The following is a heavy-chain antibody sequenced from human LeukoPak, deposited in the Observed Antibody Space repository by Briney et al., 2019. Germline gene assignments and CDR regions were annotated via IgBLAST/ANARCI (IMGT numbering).Heavy chain of an antibody. V-gene: IGHV3-23*01. J-gene: IGHJ4*02. CDR1: GFTFSSYA. D-gene: IGHD3-10*01. Sequence: PGGSLRLSCSASGFTFSSYAMSWVRQAPGKGLEWVSAISGSGGSTYYADSVKGRFTISRDNSKNTLYLQMNSLRAEDTAVYYCARGLWLGEISKQIDYWGQGTLVTVSS. CDR3: ARGLWLGEISKQIDY. CDR2: ISGSGGST.